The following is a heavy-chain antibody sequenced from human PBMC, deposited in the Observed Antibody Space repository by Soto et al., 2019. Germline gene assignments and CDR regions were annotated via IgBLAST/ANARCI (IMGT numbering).Heavy chain of an antibody. CDR3: ASLSIAVAAQDY. CDR1: GYTFTSYD. V-gene: IGHV1-8*01. Sequence: ASVKVSCKASGYTFTSYDINWVRQATGQGLEWMGWMNPNSGNTGYAQKFQGRVTMTRNTSISTAYMELSSLRSEDTAVYYCASLSIAVAAQDYWGQGTLVTVSS. CDR2: MNPNSGNT. D-gene: IGHD6-19*01. J-gene: IGHJ4*02.